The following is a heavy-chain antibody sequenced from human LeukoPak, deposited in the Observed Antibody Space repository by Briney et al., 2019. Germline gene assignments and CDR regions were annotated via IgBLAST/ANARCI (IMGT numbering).Heavy chain of an antibody. V-gene: IGHV4-4*07. J-gene: IGHJ4*02. D-gene: IGHD3-16*01. CDR3: ARSGGSGFQLDN. Sequence: SETLSLTRTVSGGSISSYYWSWIRQPAGKGLEWIGRSYTSGSPNYNPSLKGRVTMSVDTSKNQFSLKLSSVTAADTAVYFCARSGGSGFQLDNWGQGTLVTVSS. CDR2: SYTSGSP. CDR1: GGSISSYY.